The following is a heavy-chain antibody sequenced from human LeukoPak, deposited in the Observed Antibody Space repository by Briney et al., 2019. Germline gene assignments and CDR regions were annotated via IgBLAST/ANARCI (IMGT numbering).Heavy chain of an antibody. CDR3: TTREGTYYYDSA. CDR2: INSDGSST. D-gene: IGHD3-22*01. J-gene: IGHJ5*02. Sequence: GGSLRLSCAASGFTFSRYWMHWVRQAPGKGLVWVSRINSDGSSTNYADSVKGRFTISRDNTKNTLYLQMNSLITEDTAVYYCTTREGTYYYDSAWGQGTLVTVSS. V-gene: IGHV3-74*01. CDR1: GFTFSRYW.